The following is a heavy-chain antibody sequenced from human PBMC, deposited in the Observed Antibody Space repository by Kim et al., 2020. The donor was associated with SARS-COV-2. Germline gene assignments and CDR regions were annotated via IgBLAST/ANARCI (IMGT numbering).Heavy chain of an antibody. CDR3: ARWGGTMASGYYSDY. V-gene: IGHV3-33*01. J-gene: IGHJ4*02. D-gene: IGHD3-22*01. Sequence: YTESLKGRFTVSRDNSENTLYLQMNSLRVEDTAVYYCARWGGTMASGYYSDYWGQGTLVTVSS.